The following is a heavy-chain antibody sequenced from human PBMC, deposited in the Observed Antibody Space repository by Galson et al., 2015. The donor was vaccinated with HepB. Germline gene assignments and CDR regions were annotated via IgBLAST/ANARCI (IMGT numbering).Heavy chain of an antibody. CDR2: IYRGGST. CDR3: AREGYCGGTTCYDYYYYGMDV. V-gene: IGHV3-53*01. Sequence: SLRLSCAASGFTVRSNYMTWVRQAPGKGLEWVSVIYRGGSTYYADSVKGRFTISRDNSKNALYLQMNSLRAEDTAVYYCAREGYCGGTTCYDYYYYGMDVWGQGTTVTVSS. CDR1: GFTVRSNY. D-gene: IGHD2-2*01. J-gene: IGHJ6*02.